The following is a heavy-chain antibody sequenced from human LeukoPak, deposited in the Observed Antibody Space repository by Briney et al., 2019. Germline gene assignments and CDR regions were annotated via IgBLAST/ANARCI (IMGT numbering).Heavy chain of an antibody. Sequence: ASVKVSCKASGYTFTGYYMHWVRQAPGQGLEWMGWINPNSGGTNYAQKFQGRVTMTRDTSISTACMELSRLRSDDTAVYYCARDRGTGTDAIDIWGQGTMVTVSS. V-gene: IGHV1-2*02. CDR2: INPNSGGT. J-gene: IGHJ3*02. CDR3: ARDRGTGTDAIDI. D-gene: IGHD7-27*01. CDR1: GYTFTGYY.